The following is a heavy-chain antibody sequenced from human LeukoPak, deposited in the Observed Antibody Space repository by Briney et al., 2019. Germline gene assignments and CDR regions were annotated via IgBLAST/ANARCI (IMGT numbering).Heavy chain of an antibody. J-gene: IGHJ6*02. CDR3: TRDRGSSWYGYYGMDA. CDR2: IRSEAYGATT. CDR1: GLTSGDYA. Sequence: LSFTVSGLTSGDYAMGSFCHSPGKGEGRGFFIRSEAYGATTEPAASAKGRFTISRDDSNSIAYLQMNSLKTEDTAVYYCTRDRGSSWYGYYGMDAWGQGTTVTVSS. D-gene: IGHD6-13*01. V-gene: IGHV3-49*03.